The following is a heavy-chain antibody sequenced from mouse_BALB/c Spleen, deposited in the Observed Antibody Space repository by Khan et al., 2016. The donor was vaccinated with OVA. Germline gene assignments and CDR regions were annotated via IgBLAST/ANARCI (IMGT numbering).Heavy chain of an antibody. J-gene: IGHJ4*01. CDR2: IGPGSGST. D-gene: IGHD1-1*01. Sequence: DLVKPGASVKLSCKASGYTFTSYWINWIKQRPGQGLEWIGRIGPGSGSTSYNEMFKGKATLTVDTSSSTAHLQLSRLSSEDSAVYFCATSNNYRRRLYAMDYWGQGTSVTFSS. V-gene: IGHV1S41*01. CDR1: GYTFTSYW. CDR3: ATSNNYRRRLYAMDY.